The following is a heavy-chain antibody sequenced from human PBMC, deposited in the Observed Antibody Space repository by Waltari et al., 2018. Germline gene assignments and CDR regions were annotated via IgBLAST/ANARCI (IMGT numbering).Heavy chain of an antibody. V-gene: IGHV4-4*07. CDR3: ARDLEVGAHNWFDP. CDR1: GGSISSYY. J-gene: IGHJ5*02. CDR2: IYTSGST. Sequence: QVQLQESGPGLVKPSETLSLTCTVSGGSISSYYWSWIRQPAGKGLEWIGRIYTSGSTNYNHSLKSRVTMSVDTSKNQFSLKLSSVTAADTAVYYCARDLEVGAHNWFDPWGQGTLVTVSS. D-gene: IGHD1-26*01.